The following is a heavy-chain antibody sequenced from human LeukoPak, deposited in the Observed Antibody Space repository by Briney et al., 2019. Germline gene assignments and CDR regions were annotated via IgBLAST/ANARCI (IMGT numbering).Heavy chain of an antibody. D-gene: IGHD3-10*02. CDR2: VRQDGGEG. V-gene: IGHV3-7*01. Sequence: GGSLRLSCAASGFTFNTYWMTWVRQAPGRGLEWVANVRQDGGEGHYVDSVKGGLTVSRDNAENSLYLQLNSLRVEDTAVYYCVTRLCSISACRASSYLSFDVWGKGTTVTVSS. CDR3: VTRLCSISACRASSYLSFDV. CDR1: GFTFNTYW. J-gene: IGHJ6*04.